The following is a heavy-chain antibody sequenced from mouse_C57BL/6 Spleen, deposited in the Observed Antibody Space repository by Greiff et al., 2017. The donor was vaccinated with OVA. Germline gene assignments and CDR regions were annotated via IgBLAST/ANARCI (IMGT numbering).Heavy chain of an antibody. CDR3: AKNSNYERDAMDY. V-gene: IGHV2-5*01. CDR1: GFSLTSYG. J-gene: IGHJ4*01. CDR2: IWRGGST. Sequence: QVQLQQSGPGLVQPSQSLSITCTVSGFSLTSYGVHWVRPSPGKGLEWLGVIWRGGSTDYNAAFMSRLSITKDNSKSQVFFKMNSLQADDNAIYYCAKNSNYERDAMDYWGQGTSVTVSS. D-gene: IGHD2-5*01.